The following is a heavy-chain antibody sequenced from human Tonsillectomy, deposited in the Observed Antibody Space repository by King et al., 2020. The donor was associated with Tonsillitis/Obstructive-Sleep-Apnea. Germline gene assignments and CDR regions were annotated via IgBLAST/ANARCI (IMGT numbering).Heavy chain of an antibody. J-gene: IGHJ4*02. Sequence: TLKESGPTLVKPTQTLTLTCTFSGFSLSTSGVGVGWIRQPPGEALEWLALIYWDDDKRYSPSLKSRLTITKDTSKNQVVLTMTNMDPVDTATYYCANGKTSMSFDYWGQGTLVTVSS. D-gene: IGHD5-18*01. CDR2: IYWDDDK. V-gene: IGHV2-5*02. CDR1: GFSLSTSGVG. CDR3: ANGKTSMSFDY.